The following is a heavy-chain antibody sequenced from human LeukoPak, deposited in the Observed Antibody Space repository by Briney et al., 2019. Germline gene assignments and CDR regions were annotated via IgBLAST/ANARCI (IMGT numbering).Heavy chain of an antibody. D-gene: IGHD3-10*01. J-gene: IGHJ5*02. Sequence: SETLSLTCTVSGGSISNGGYYWSWIRQHPGKGLEWIGYIYYSGSTYYNPSLKSRVTISVDTSKNQFSLKLSSVTAADTAVYYCAREKGSGYNWFDPWGQGTLVTVSS. CDR2: IYYSGST. CDR1: GGSISNGGYY. CDR3: AREKGSGYNWFDP. V-gene: IGHV4-31*03.